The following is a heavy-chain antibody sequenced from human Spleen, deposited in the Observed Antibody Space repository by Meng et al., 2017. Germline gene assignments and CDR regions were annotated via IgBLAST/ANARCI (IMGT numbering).Heavy chain of an antibody. J-gene: IGHJ4*02. V-gene: IGHV3-33*06. CDR3: AKEEVPNDY. Sequence: GESLKISCAASGFTFSTYGMHWVRQAPGKGLEWVAVIWSDGTNKYYAESVKGRFTISRDNSKNTVYLQMSSLRAEDTAVYYCAKEEVPNDYWGQGTLVTVSS. CDR2: IWSDGTNK. D-gene: IGHD1-1*01. CDR1: GFTFSTYG.